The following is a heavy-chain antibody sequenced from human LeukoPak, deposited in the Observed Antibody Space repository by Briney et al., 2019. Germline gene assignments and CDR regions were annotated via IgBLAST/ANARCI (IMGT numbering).Heavy chain of an antibody. J-gene: IGHJ4*02. CDR3: ARDGYSSGWVKYYFDY. V-gene: IGHV1-3*01. CDR1: GYTFTSYA. Sequence: GASGNVSFKASGYTFTSYAMHWVRQAPGQRLEWMGWINAGNGNTKYSQKFQGRVTITRDTSASTAYMELSSLRSEDTAVYYCARDGYSSGWVKYYFDYWGQGTLVTVSS. D-gene: IGHD6-19*01. CDR2: INAGNGNT.